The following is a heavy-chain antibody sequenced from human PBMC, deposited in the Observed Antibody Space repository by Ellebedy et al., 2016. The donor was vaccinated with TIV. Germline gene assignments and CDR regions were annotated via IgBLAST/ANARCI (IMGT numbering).Heavy chain of an antibody. J-gene: IGHJ5*02. CDR2: ISGSASVT. Sequence: GESLKISCAVSEFTFSSYEMNWVRQAPGKGLEWVSYISGSASVTAYADSVKGRFTISRDNARTSLYLQMNSRRVDDTAMYYCARSYGARTSGPWGQGTLVTVSS. D-gene: IGHD3-16*01. CDR3: ARSYGARTSGP. V-gene: IGHV3-48*03. CDR1: EFTFSSYE.